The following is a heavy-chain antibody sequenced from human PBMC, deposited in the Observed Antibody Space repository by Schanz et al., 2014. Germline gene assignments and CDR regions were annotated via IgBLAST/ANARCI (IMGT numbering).Heavy chain of an antibody. CDR2: ISFDGRNT. Sequence: QVQLVESRGGVVQPGRSLRLSCAASGITLSGYGLHWVRQAPGKGLEWVGFISFDGRNTGYAHSVKGRFTISRDNSRKTLYLQMNSLRADDTAVYYCAKDLYNYGIFDSWGQGTLVTVSS. V-gene: IGHV3-30*18. D-gene: IGHD3-16*01. CDR3: AKDLYNYGIFDS. J-gene: IGHJ5*01. CDR1: GITLSGYG.